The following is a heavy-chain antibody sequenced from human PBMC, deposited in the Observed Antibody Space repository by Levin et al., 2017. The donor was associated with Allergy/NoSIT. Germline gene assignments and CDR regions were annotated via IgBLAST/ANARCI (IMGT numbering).Heavy chain of an antibody. D-gene: IGHD6-13*01. CDR3: ARQAAAGGVNFDM. Sequence: GESLKISCKGSGYSFTSYWIGWVRQMPGKGLEWMGIIYPGDSDTRYSPPFQGQVTISADKSISTAYLQWSSLKVSDTAMYYCARQAAAGGVNFDMWGQGTMVTVSS. CDR2: IYPGDSDT. CDR1: GYSFTSYW. J-gene: IGHJ3*02. V-gene: IGHV5-51*01.